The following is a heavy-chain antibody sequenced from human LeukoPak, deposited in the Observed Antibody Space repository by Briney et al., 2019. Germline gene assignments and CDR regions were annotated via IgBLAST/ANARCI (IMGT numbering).Heavy chain of an antibody. J-gene: IGHJ4*02. D-gene: IGHD6-19*01. Sequence: PSETLSLTCAVYGGSFSGYYWSWIRQPPGKGLEWIGEINHSGSTNYNPSLKRRVTISVDTSKNQFSLKLSSVTAADTAVYYCARLKPYSSGWYEWIYFDYWGQGTLVTVSS. CDR2: INHSGST. V-gene: IGHV4-34*01. CDR1: GGSFSGYY. CDR3: ARLKPYSSGWYEWIYFDY.